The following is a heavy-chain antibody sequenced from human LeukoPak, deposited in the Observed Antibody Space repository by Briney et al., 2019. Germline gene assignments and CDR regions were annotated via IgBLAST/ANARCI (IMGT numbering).Heavy chain of an antibody. V-gene: IGHV4-34*01. D-gene: IGHD6-13*01. CDR1: GGSFSGYY. CDR2: INHSGCT. J-gene: IGHJ4*02. Sequence: ASETLSLTCAVYGGSFSGYYWSWIRQPPGKGLEWIGEINHSGCTNYNPSLKSRVTISVDTSKNQFSLKLSSVTAADTAVYYCASGGNSSSWYLYDYWGQGTLFTASS. CDR3: ASGGNSSSWYLYDY.